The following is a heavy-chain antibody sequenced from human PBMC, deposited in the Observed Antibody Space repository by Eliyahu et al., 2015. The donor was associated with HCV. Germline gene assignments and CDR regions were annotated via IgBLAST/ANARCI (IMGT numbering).Heavy chain of an antibody. Sequence: QVQLVQSGGGLVKAGGSLXLSCTASGFTFSAXXLTWIRQAPGKGLEGVSYITGSGDAIYYADSVKGRFTISRDNTKNSVYLQMNSLRAEDTAVYYCARERRRTVTTRVDFFDYWGQGTPVTVSP. CDR3: ARERRRTVTTRVDFFDY. CDR1: GFTFSAXX. J-gene: IGHJ4*02. V-gene: IGHV3-11*01. CDR2: ITGSGDAI. D-gene: IGHD4-17*01.